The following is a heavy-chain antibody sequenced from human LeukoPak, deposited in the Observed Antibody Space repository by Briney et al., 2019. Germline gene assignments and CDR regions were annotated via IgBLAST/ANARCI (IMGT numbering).Heavy chain of an antibody. J-gene: IGHJ5*02. CDR3: ARIRPVNWFDP. V-gene: IGHV4-59*08. CDR1: GVSISNDY. CDR2: IYYSGTT. Sequence: SETLSLTCTVSGVSISNDYWSWIRQPPGKGLEWIGYIYYSGTTNYNPSLKSRVTMSVDTSKNQFSLKLSSVTAADTAVYYCARIRPVNWFDPWGQGTLVTVSS.